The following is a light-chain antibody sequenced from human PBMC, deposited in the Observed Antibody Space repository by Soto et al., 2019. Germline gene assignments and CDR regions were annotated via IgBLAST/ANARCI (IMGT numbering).Light chain of an antibody. CDR1: SSNVGSKI. V-gene: IGLV1-44*01. Sequence: QPVLTQPPSASGTPGQRVTISCSGSSSNVGSKIVNWYQHVPGTAPKLLIYSNNQRPSGVPDRFSGSKSGTSASLAISGLQSEDEADYYCATCDDNLNVVFGGGTQLTVL. J-gene: IGLJ3*02. CDR3: ATCDDNLNVV. CDR2: SNN.